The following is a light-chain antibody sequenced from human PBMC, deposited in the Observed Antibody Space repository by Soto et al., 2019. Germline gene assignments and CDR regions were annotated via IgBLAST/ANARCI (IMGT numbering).Light chain of an antibody. CDR3: CSYAGSSTFLDV. CDR1: SSDVGSYNL. V-gene: IGLV2-23*03. J-gene: IGLJ1*01. Sequence: QSVLTQPASVSGSPGQSITISCTGTSSDVGSYNLVSWYQQHPGKAPKLMIYEGSKRPSGVSNRFSGSKSGNTASLTISGLQAEDEADYYCCSYAGSSTFLDVFGTGTQLTVL. CDR2: EGS.